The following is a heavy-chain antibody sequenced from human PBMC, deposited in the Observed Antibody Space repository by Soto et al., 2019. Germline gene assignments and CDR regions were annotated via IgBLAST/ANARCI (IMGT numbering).Heavy chain of an antibody. CDR1: GDSVFSSTAA. J-gene: IGHJ3*02. D-gene: IGHD6-19*01. CDR2: TYYRSKWYN. Sequence: PSQTLSLTCAISGDSVFSSTAAWNWIRQSPSRGLEWLGRTYYRSKWYNDYAVSVKSRITINPDTSKHQFSLQLNSVTPEDTAVYYCARDRSGSGWFNDFDIWGHGTMVTVSS. V-gene: IGHV6-1*01. CDR3: ARDRSGSGWFNDFDI.